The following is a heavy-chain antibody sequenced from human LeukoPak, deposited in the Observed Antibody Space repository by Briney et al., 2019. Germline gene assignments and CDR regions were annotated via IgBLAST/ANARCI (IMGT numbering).Heavy chain of an antibody. D-gene: IGHD2-21*02. V-gene: IGHV4-34*01. CDR1: GGSFNGYN. CDR3: ARCLIVTVAARGYRCYMDV. Sequence: SETLSLSCGVYGGSFNGYNWSWIRQPPGKGLEWIGEISHSGNTNYNPSLKSRVTMSVDMSTKQLSLRLSSVTAADTAVYYCARCLIVTVAARGYRCYMDVWGNGTTVAVSS. J-gene: IGHJ6*03. CDR2: ISHSGNT.